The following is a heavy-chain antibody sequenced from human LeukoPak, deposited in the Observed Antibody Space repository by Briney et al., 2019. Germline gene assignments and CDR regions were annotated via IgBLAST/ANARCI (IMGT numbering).Heavy chain of an antibody. D-gene: IGHD6-13*01. J-gene: IGHJ4*02. Sequence: PGGSRRLSCAASGFTFSSYAMSWVRQAPGKGQEWVSAISGSGGSTYYADSVKGRFTISRDNSKNTLYLQMNSLRAEDTAVYYCARGGPSSSSFNYWGQGTLVTVSS. CDR3: ARGGPSSSSFNY. CDR1: GFTFSSYA. CDR2: ISGSGGST. V-gene: IGHV3-23*01.